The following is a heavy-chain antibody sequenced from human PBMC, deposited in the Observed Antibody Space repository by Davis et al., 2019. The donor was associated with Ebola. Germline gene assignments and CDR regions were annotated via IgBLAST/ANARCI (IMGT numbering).Heavy chain of an antibody. Sequence: GESLKISCADSVITFSSYAMTWVRQAPGKGLEWVSAISGSGGTTYYAGSVKGRFTISRDNSKNTPYLQMNSLRSEDTAVYYCARLAAADPDYWGQGTLVTVSS. CDR1: VITFSSYA. D-gene: IGHD6-13*01. J-gene: IGHJ4*02. CDR3: ARLAAADPDY. V-gene: IGHV3-23*01. CDR2: ISGSGGTT.